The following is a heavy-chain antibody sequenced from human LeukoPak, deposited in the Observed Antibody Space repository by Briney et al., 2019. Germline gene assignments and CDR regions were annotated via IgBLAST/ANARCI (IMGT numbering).Heavy chain of an antibody. CDR1: GYSFTSYW. V-gene: IGHV5-51*01. Sequence: GESLKISCEGSGYSFTSYWMGWVRQMPGKGLEWMGIIYPGDSDTRYSPSFQGQVTISADKSISTAYLQWSSLKASDTAMYYCARLFSRSGWPLRSKGYFDYWGQGTLVTVSS. D-gene: IGHD6-19*01. J-gene: IGHJ4*02. CDR3: ARLFSRSGWPLRSKGYFDY. CDR2: IYPGDSDT.